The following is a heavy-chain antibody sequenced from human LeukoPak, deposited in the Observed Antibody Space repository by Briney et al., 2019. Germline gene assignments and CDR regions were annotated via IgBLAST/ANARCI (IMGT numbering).Heavy chain of an antibody. V-gene: IGHV3-7*01. Sequence: GGSLRLSCAASGFTFSSYWMSWVRQAPGKGLEWVANIKQDGSEKYYVDSVKGRFTTSRDNAKNSLYLQMNSLRAEDTAVYYCARGGAQPAFDIWGQGTMVTVSS. J-gene: IGHJ3*02. CDR3: ARGGAQPAFDI. CDR2: IKQDGSEK. CDR1: GFTFSSYW.